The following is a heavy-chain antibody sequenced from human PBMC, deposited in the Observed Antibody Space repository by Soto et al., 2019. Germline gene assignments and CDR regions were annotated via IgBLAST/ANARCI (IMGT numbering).Heavy chain of an antibody. CDR2: INPNSGGT. V-gene: IGHV1-2*02. CDR1: GYTFTGYY. Sequence: GASVKVSCKASGYTFTGYYMHWVRQAPGQGLEWMGWINPNSGGTNYAQKFQGRVTMTRDTSISTAYMELSRLRSDDTAVYYCPRPTPGYSSGWFTSGEYSYYGMDVWGQGNTVTV. CDR3: PRPTPGYSSGWFTSGEYSYYGMDV. D-gene: IGHD6-19*01. J-gene: IGHJ6*02.